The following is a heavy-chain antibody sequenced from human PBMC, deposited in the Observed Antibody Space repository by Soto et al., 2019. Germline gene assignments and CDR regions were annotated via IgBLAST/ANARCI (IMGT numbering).Heavy chain of an antibody. V-gene: IGHV3-33*01. J-gene: IGHJ5*02. Sequence: KGLEWVAVIWYDGSNKYYADSVKGRFTISRDNSKNTLYLQMNSLRAEDTAVYYCASNPKLFWSGSNCFDPSGQG. CDR2: IWYDGSNK. D-gene: IGHD3-3*02. CDR3: ASNPKLFWSGSNCFDP.